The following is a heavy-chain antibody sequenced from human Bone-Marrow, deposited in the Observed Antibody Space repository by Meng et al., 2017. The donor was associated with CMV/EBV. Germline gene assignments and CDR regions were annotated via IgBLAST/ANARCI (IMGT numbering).Heavy chain of an antibody. CDR3: ASGTQVDTAMSGMDV. V-gene: IGHV5-51*01. Sequence: GGSLRLSCKGSGYSFTSYWIGWVRQMPGKGLEWMGIIYPGDSDTRYSPSFQGQVTISADKSISTAYLQWSSLKASDTAMYYCASGTQVDTAMSGMDVWGQGTTVTFSS. J-gene: IGHJ6*02. D-gene: IGHD5-18*01. CDR1: GYSFTSYW. CDR2: IYPGDSDT.